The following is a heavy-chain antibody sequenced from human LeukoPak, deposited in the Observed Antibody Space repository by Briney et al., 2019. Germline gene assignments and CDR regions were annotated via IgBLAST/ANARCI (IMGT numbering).Heavy chain of an antibody. CDR3: ARATHYYESSGYDY. Sequence: PGGSLRLSCAASGFTFDDYGMSWVRQAPGKGLEWVSGIKWNGGSTGYADSVKGRFTISRDNAKNSLYLQMNSLRAEDTALYYCARATHYYESSGYDYWGQGTLVTVSS. V-gene: IGHV3-20*04. CDR2: IKWNGGST. D-gene: IGHD3-22*01. CDR1: GFTFDDYG. J-gene: IGHJ4*02.